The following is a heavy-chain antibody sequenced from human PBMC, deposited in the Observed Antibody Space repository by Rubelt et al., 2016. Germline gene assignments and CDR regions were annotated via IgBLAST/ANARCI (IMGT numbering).Heavy chain of an antibody. CDR3: STARENPLWFGYDGDEGDY. J-gene: IGHJ4*02. Sequence: AASGFTFSSYAMSWVRQAPGKGLEWVGRIKSKTDGGTTDYAAPVKGRFTISRDDSKNTLYLQMNSLKTEDTAVYYCSTARENPLWFGYDGDEGDYWGQGTLVTVSS. D-gene: IGHD3-10*01. V-gene: IGHV3-15*01. CDR2: IKSKTDGGTT. CDR1: GFTFSSYA.